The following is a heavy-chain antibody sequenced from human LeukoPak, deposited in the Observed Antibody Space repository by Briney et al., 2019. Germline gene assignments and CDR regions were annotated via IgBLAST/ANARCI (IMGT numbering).Heavy chain of an antibody. D-gene: IGHD2-2*01. Sequence: GESLKISCKGSGYSFTSYWIGWVRQMPGKGLEWMGIIYPGDSDTRYSPSFQGQVTISADKSISTAYLQWSSLKASDTAMYYCARPRIVVVPAAASWYFDLWGRGTLVTVPS. CDR3: ARPRIVVVPAAASWYFDL. CDR1: GYSFTSYW. J-gene: IGHJ2*01. V-gene: IGHV5-51*01. CDR2: IYPGDSDT.